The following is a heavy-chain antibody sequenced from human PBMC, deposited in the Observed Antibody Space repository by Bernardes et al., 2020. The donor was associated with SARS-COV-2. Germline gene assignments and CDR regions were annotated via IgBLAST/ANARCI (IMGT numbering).Heavy chain of an antibody. CDR1: GYSFTTNW. J-gene: IGHJ4*02. CDR3: ARQYIPMACFDY. CDR2: IYPGDSDT. V-gene: IGHV5-51*01. D-gene: IGHD2-2*02. Sequence: GESLKISCKGSGYSFTTNWIGWVRQMPGKGLEWMGTIYPGDSDTRYSPSFQGQVTISADKSLSTAYLQWSSLKASDTAMYYCARQYIPMACFDYWGQGTLVTVSS.